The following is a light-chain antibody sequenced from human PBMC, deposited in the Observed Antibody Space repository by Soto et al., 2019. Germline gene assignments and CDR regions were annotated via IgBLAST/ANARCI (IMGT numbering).Light chain of an antibody. V-gene: IGKV3-15*01. CDR1: RSISSY. CDR3: QQYNNWPPWT. Sequence: ETVMTQSPATLSVSPGERATLSCRASRSISSYLAWYQQKPGQPPRLLIYGASTRATGIPARFSGSGSGTEFTLTISRLQSEDFALYYCQQYNNWPPWTFGQGTKVEI. J-gene: IGKJ1*01. CDR2: GAS.